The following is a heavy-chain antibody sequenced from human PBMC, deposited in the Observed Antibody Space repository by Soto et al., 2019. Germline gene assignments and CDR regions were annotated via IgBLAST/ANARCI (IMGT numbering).Heavy chain of an antibody. D-gene: IGHD6-13*01. J-gene: IGHJ5*02. CDR2: IYYSGST. CDR1: GGSISSSSYY. V-gene: IGHV4-39*01. Sequence: SETLSLTCTVSGGSISSSSYYWGWIRQPPGKGLEWIGSIYYSGSTYYNPSLKSRVTISVDTSKNQFSLKLSSVTAADTAVYYCARGGIAAAGNNWFDPWGQGTLVTVSS. CDR3: ARGGIAAAGNNWFDP.